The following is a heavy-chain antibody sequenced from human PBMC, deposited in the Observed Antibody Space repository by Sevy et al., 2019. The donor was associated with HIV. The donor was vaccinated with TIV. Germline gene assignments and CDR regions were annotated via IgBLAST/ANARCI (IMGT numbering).Heavy chain of an antibody. CDR3: ARKMELLVPDY. CDR2: ISSNSNDI. D-gene: IGHD2-21*02. Sequence: GGSLRLSCAASEFIFSDYYMSWFRQAPGKGLEWVSSISSNSNDIYYGDSVKGRFTISRDNAKNSLYLQMNSLRAEDTAVYYCARKMELLVPDYWGQGTLVTVSS. CDR1: EFIFSDYY. J-gene: IGHJ4*02. V-gene: IGHV3-11*06.